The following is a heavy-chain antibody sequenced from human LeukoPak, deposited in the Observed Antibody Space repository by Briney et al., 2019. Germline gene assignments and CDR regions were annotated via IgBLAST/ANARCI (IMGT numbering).Heavy chain of an antibody. CDR3: AKGYGSN. CDR1: GFTFSTYG. D-gene: IGHD6-13*01. CDR2: ISNDGSDI. V-gene: IGHV3-30*18. Sequence: GKSLRLSCAASGFTFSTYGMHWVRQAPGKGLEWVAVISNDGSDIYYADSVKGRFTISRDNSEKMVYLQMNSLRAEDTAVYYCAKGYGSNWGQGTLVTVSS. J-gene: IGHJ4*02.